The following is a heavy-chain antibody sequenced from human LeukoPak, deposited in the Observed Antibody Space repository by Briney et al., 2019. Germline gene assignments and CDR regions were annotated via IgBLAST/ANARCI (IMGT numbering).Heavy chain of an antibody. CDR2: MKQGGSEK. J-gene: IGHJ4*02. CDR3: ARDLGHTGYDLYDY. CDR1: GINFRGYW. V-gene: IGHV3-7*01. Sequence: EGSLRLSCAVSGINFRGYWMAWVRQAPGKGLEWVANMKQGGSEKYYVDSVKGRFTISRDNAKNSLYLEMNSLRVEDTAVYYCARDLGHTGYDLYDYWGQGTLVTVSS. D-gene: IGHD5-12*01.